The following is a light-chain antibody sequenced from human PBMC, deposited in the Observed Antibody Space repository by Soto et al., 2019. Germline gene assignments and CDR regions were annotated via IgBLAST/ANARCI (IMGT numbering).Light chain of an antibody. CDR1: QSISSW. Sequence: DIQMTQSPSTLSASVGDRVTITCRASQSISSWLAWYQQKPGKAPKLLIYKASSLESGVPSRFSGSGSGTXXXXTXSSLQPDDFATYYCQQYNSYPWTFGQGTKVEIK. CDR3: QQYNSYPWT. J-gene: IGKJ1*01. CDR2: KAS. V-gene: IGKV1-5*03.